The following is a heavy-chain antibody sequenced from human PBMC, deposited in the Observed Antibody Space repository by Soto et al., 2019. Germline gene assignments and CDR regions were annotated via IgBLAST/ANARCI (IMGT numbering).Heavy chain of an antibody. D-gene: IGHD6-13*01. CDR3: IKGGGVYYKTHKAFEF. J-gene: IGHJ3*01. CDR2: ISNKGGST. Sequence: GGPLRFSCSVPGFPFSTYAMQWVRQAPGKGLEYVSAISNKGGSTYYADSVTGRFIISRENSMNPLYLQMSSLRVDDTAVFFCIKGGGVYYKTHKAFEFWGQGTMVT. CDR1: GFPFSTYA. V-gene: IGHV3-64D*06.